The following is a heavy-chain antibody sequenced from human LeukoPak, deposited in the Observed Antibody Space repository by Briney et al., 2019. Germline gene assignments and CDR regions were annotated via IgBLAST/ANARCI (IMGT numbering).Heavy chain of an antibody. CDR1: GYTFTSYD. D-gene: IGHD3-10*01. J-gene: IGHJ4*02. Sequence: GASVNVSCKASGYTFTSYDINWVRQATGQGLEWMGWMNPNSGNTGYAQKLQGRVTMTTDTSTSTAYMELRSLRSDDTAVYYCARAALLWFGEWDWGQGTLVTVSS. CDR3: ARAALLWFGEWD. CDR2: MNPNSGNT. V-gene: IGHV1-8*01.